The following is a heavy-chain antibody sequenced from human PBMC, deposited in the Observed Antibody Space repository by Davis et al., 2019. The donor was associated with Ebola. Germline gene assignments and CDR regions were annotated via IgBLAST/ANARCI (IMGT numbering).Heavy chain of an antibody. V-gene: IGHV1-46*01. D-gene: IGHD3-9*01. CDR3: AREGRYFDWSRGELNWFDP. J-gene: IGHJ5*02. CDR1: GYTFTSYY. Sequence: ASVKVSCKASGYTFTSYYMHWVRQAPGQGLEWMGIINPSGGSTSYAQKFQGRVTMTRDTSTSTVYMELSSLRSEDTAVYYCAREGRYFDWSRGELNWFDPWGQGTLVTVSS. CDR2: INPSGGST.